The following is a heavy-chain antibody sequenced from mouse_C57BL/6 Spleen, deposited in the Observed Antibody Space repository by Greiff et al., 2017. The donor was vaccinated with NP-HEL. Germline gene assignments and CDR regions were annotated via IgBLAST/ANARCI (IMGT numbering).Heavy chain of an antibody. V-gene: IGHV1-64*01. J-gene: IGHJ1*03. D-gene: IGHD6-1*01. CDR1: GYTFTSYW. Sequence: QVQLQQPGAELVKPGASVKLSCKASGYTFTSYWMHWVKQRPGQGLEWIGMIHPNSGSTNYNEKFKSKATLTVDKSSSTAYMQLGSLTSEDSAVYYCARIALGHPYWHFDVWGTGTTVTVSS. CDR3: ARIALGHPYWHFDV. CDR2: IHPNSGST.